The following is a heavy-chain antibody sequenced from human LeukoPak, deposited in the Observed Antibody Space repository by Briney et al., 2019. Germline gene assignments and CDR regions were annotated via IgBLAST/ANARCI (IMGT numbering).Heavy chain of an antibody. CDR3: ARDLDTAMGLDY. J-gene: IGHJ4*02. Sequence: GGSLRLSCAASGFTFANYAMNWVRQPPGKCLEWVSSVTGDGRDTYHADSVKGRFTISRDNANNSLYLQMNSLRVDDTAVYYCARDLDTAMGLDYWGQGTLVTVPS. CDR1: GFTFANYA. CDR2: VTGDGRDT. D-gene: IGHD5-18*01. V-gene: IGHV3-23*01.